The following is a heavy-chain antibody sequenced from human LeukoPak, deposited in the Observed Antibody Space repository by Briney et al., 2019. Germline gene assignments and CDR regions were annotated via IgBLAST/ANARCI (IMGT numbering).Heavy chain of an antibody. V-gene: IGHV3-9*01. D-gene: IGHD6-6*01. CDR3: AKAPSSSSVAFDI. CDR2: ISWNSGSI. CDR1: GFTFDDYA. Sequence: SLRLSCAASGFTFDDYAMNWVRPAPGKGLEWVSGISWNSGSIGYADSVKGRFTISRDNAKNSLYLQMNSLRAEDTALYYCAKAPSSSSVAFDIRGQGTMVTVSS. J-gene: IGHJ3*02.